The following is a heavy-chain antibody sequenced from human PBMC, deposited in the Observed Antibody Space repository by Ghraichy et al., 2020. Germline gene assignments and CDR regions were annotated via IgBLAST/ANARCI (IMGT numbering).Heavy chain of an antibody. CDR3: ARENGHRGPLDY. D-gene: IGHD2-8*01. CDR1: GFSFSRYS. CDR2: ISHDDITK. V-gene: IGHV3-30*03. Sequence: GGSLRLSCEASGFSFSRYSVHWLRQTPDKGLEWVAVISHDDITKYYAGSVMGRFAIFRDNSRNTLYLQMNSLRPEDTAVYYCARENGHRGPLDYWGQGTLVTVSS. J-gene: IGHJ4*02.